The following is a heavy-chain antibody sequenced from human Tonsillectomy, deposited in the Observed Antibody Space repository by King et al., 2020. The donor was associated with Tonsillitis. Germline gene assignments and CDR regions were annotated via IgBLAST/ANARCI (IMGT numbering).Heavy chain of an antibody. V-gene: IGHV4-39*01. CDR2: IYYSGST. Sequence: QLQESGPGLVKPSETLSLTCTVSGGSISSSSYYWGWIRQPPGKGLEWIGSIYYSGSTYYNPSLKSRVTISVYTSKNQFSLKLSSVTAADTAVYYCAILSLLHDYGDYPDAFDIWGRGTMVTVSS. CDR3: AILSLLHDYGDYPDAFDI. CDR1: GGSISSSSYY. D-gene: IGHD4-17*01. J-gene: IGHJ3*02.